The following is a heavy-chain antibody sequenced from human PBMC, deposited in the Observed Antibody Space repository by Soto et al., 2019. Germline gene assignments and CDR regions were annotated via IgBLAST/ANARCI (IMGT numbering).Heavy chain of an antibody. D-gene: IGHD2-2*01. CDR1: GGTFSSYA. Sequence: SVKVCCEASGGTFSSYAISWVRQAPGQGLEWMGGIIPIFGTANYAQKFQGRVTITADKSTSTAYMELSSLRSEDTAVYYCARGDIVVVPAATPGWFDPWGQGTLVTVSS. J-gene: IGHJ5*02. CDR2: IIPIFGTA. V-gene: IGHV1-69*06. CDR3: ARGDIVVVPAATPGWFDP.